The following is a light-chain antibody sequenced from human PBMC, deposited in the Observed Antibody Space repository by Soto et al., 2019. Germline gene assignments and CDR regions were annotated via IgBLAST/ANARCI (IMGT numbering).Light chain of an antibody. J-gene: IGKJ1*01. CDR3: QQYGSSPWT. CDR1: QSVASNY. V-gene: IGKV3-20*01. CDR2: AAS. Sequence: EIVLTQSPGTLSLSPGERVTLSCRASQSVASNYLAWYQQKPGQAPRLLIYAASGRATGIPDRFSGSGSGTDFTRTISRLEPADFAVYYCQQYGSSPWTFGQGTKVEIK.